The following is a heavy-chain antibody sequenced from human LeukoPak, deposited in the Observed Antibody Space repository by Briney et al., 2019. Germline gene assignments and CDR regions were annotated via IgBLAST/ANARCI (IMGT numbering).Heavy chain of an antibody. CDR2: INPNSGGT. Sequence: GASVKVSCKASGYTFTGYYVHWVRQAPGQGLEWMGWINPNSGGTNYAQKFQGRVTMTRDTSISTAYMELSRLRSDDTAVYYCARGSPDRYYYDSSGSDYWGQGTLVTVSS. CDR1: GYTFTGYY. CDR3: ARGSPDRYYYDSSGSDY. J-gene: IGHJ4*02. D-gene: IGHD3-22*01. V-gene: IGHV1-2*02.